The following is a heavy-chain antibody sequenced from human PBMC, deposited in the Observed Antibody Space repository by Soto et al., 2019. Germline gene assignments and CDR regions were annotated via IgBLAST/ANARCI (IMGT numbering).Heavy chain of an antibody. V-gene: IGHV4-31*03. D-gene: IGHD3-10*01. J-gene: IGHJ4*02. CDR2: IFYSGNS. Sequence: QVQLQESGPGLVKPSQTLSLTCTVSGGSIRGGAYYWSWIRQHPGKGLEWIGYIFYSGNSFYNPSLKSGVTRSVDTSKNQFSLQLRSVTAADTAIYYCARLSSLYYNSDYGGYYFDYWGQGTLVSVSS. CDR3: ARLSSLYYNSDYGGYYFDY. CDR1: GGSIRGGAYY.